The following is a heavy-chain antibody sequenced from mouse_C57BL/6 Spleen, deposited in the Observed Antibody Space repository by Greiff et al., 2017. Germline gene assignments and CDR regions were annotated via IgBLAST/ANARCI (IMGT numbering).Heavy chain of an antibody. CDR1: GYTFTSYW. Sequence: QVQLQQPGAELVKPGASVKMSCKASGYTFTSYWITWVKQRPGQGLEWIGDIYPGSGSTNYNQKFKGKATLTVDKSSSTAYMQLSSLTSEDSAVYYCAIYYGYDGDAMDYWGQGTSVTVSS. CDR3: AIYYGYDGDAMDY. V-gene: IGHV1-55*01. J-gene: IGHJ4*01. CDR2: IYPGSGST. D-gene: IGHD2-2*01.